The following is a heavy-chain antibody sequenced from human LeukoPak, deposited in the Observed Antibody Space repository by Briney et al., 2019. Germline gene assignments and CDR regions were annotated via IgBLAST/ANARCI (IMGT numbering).Heavy chain of an antibody. CDR2: IWSDGSNK. V-gene: IGHV3-30*02. Sequence: PGGSLRLSCVVSGLSFSDYGMHWVRQAPGKGLEWVAVIWSDGSNKYYADSVKGRFTISRDNSKNTLYLQMNSLRAEDTAVYYCAKVRTDSRPGDYWGQGTLVTVSS. CDR3: AKVRTDSRPGDY. CDR1: GLSFSDYG. D-gene: IGHD1-14*01. J-gene: IGHJ4*02.